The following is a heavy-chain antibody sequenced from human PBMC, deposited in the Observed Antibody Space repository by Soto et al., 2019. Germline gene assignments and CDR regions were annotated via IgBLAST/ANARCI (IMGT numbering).Heavy chain of an antibody. D-gene: IGHD2-15*01. CDR1: GFTFSSYA. CDR3: AKDQGHIVVVVAATQGSFDY. J-gene: IGHJ4*02. Sequence: GGSLRLSCAASGFTFSSYAMSWVRQAPGKGLEWVSAISGSGGSTYYADSVKGRFTISRDNSKNTLYLQMNSLRAEDTAVYYCAKDQGHIVVVVAATQGSFDYWGQGTLVTVSS. CDR2: ISGSGGST. V-gene: IGHV3-23*01.